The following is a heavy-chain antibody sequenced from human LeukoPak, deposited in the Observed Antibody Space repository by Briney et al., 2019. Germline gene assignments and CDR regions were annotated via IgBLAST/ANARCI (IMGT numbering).Heavy chain of an antibody. D-gene: IGHD1-14*01. V-gene: IGHV3-30*04. CDR2: ISYDGSNK. J-gene: IGHJ4*02. Sequence: PGGSLRLSCAASGFTFSSYAMHWVRQAPGKGLEWVAVISYDGSNKYYADSVKGRFTISRDNSKNTLYLQMNSLRAEDTAVYYCAGIYYFDYWGQGTLVTVS. CDR1: GFTFSSYA. CDR3: AGIYYFDY.